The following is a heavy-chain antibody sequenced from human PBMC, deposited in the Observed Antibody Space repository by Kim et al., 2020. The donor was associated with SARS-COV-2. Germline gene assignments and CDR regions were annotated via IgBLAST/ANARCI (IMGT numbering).Heavy chain of an antibody. J-gene: IGHJ4*02. D-gene: IGHD2-21*02. V-gene: IGHV3-21*01. Sequence: GGSLRLSCAASGFTFSSYSMNWVRQAPGKGLEWVSSISSSSSYIYYADSVKGRFTISRDNAKNSLYLQMNSLRAEDTAVSYCARAQVVTSISDLDYFDYWGQGTLVTVSS. CDR3: ARAQVVTSISDLDYFDY. CDR2: ISSSSSYI. CDR1: GFTFSSYS.